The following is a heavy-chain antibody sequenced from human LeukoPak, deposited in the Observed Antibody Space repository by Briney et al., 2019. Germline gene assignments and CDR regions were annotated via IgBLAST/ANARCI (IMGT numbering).Heavy chain of an antibody. CDR1: GVSFSTYY. CDR2: IYYSGST. D-gene: IGHD3-10*01. V-gene: IGHV4-59*01. CDR3: ARSGCGGEWFGEKSLGPFDY. Sequence: AESLSLTCTASGVSFSTYYWNWIRQSPGKGLEWIGYIYYSGSTTSHPSLKSRVTMSLDTSKNQFSLKLTSVIAADTAVYYCARSGCGGEWFGEKSLGPFDYWGQGTLVAVSS. J-gene: IGHJ4*02.